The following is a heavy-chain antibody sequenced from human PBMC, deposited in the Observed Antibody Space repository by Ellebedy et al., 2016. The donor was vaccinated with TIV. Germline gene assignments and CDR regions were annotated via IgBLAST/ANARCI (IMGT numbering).Heavy chain of an antibody. Sequence: GESLKISCAASGFTFSRYWMSWVRQAPGKGLEWVANINQDGSEKFYVDSVEGRFTISRDNAKNSLYLQMNSLRAEDTAVYYCAKEQDMFYGSGSYYNVGLDYWGQGTLVSVSS. D-gene: IGHD3-10*01. CDR3: AKEQDMFYGSGSYYNVGLDY. J-gene: IGHJ4*02. CDR1: GFTFSRYW. V-gene: IGHV3-7*01. CDR2: INQDGSEK.